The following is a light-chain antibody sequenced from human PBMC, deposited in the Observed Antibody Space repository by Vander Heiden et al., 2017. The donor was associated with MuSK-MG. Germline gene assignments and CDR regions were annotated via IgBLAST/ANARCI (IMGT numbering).Light chain of an antibody. CDR3: SSYKSSRTV. Sequence: QSALPQPASVSGSPGQSLTISCPGTSSDVGGYNYVSWYQQPPGKAPKLMIYDGSNRPSGVSNRFSGSKSGNTASLTISGRQAEDDADYYCSSYKSSRTVFGGGTKLTVL. CDR1: SSDVGGYNY. J-gene: IGLJ2*01. V-gene: IGLV2-14*01. CDR2: DGS.